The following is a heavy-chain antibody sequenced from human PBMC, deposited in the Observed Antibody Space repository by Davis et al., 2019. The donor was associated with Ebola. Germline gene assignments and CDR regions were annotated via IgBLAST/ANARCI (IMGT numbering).Heavy chain of an antibody. V-gene: IGHV4-34*01. CDR3: ARGGRQQLVRRTVFDY. CDR2: INHSGST. Sequence: MPSETLSLTCAVYGGSFTFYWSWLRQPPGKGLEWIGEINHSGSTNYNPSLKSRVTISLDTSKNQFSLKLSSVTAADTAVYYCARGGRQQLVRRTVFDYWGQGTLVTVSS. J-gene: IGHJ4*02. CDR1: GGSFTFY. D-gene: IGHD6-13*01.